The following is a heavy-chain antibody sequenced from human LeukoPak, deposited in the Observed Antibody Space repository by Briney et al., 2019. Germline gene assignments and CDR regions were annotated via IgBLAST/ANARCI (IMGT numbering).Heavy chain of an antibody. Sequence: ASVKVSCKASGGTFSSYAISWVRQTPGQGLEWMGGIIPIFGTANYAQKFQGRVTITADESTSTAYMELSSLRSEATAVYYCARAKVATFSSSWYWFDPWGQGTLVTVSS. CDR2: IIPIFGTA. CDR1: GGTFSSYA. CDR3: ARAKVATFSSSWYWFDP. J-gene: IGHJ5*02. D-gene: IGHD6-13*01. V-gene: IGHV1-69*13.